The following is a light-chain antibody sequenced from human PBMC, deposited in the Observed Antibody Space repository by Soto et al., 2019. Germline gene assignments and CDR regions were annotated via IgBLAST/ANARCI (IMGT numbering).Light chain of an antibody. CDR3: ISYTSSFKV. CDR2: DVS. V-gene: IGLV2-14*01. Sequence: QSALTQPASVSGSPGQSITISCTGTSSDVGGYNYVSWYQQHPGKAPKLMIYDVSNRPSGVSNRFSGSKSGNTASLTISGLQAEDEADYCCISYTSSFKVFGGGTKLTVL. CDR1: SSDVGGYNY. J-gene: IGLJ3*02.